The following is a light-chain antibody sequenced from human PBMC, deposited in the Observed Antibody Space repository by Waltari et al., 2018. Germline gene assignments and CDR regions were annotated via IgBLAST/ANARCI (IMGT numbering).Light chain of an antibody. CDR2: QDN. CDR1: SSNIGRSY. Sequence: QSVLTQPPSVSAAPGQRVTISCSGSSSNIGRSYVSWYQQVPGTAPKLLIYQDNKRPSGVSDRFSGSKSGTSASLAITGLQTGDEADYYCSAWDSNLSAGLFGGGTRLTVL. J-gene: IGLJ2*01. V-gene: IGLV1-51*02. CDR3: SAWDSNLSAGL.